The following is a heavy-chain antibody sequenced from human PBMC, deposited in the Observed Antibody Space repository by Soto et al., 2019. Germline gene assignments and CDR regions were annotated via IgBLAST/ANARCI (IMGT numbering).Heavy chain of an antibody. D-gene: IGHD4-17*01. CDR3: AGGDYGYYYYGMDV. CDR1: GFTFSSYG. CDR2: ISYDGSNK. J-gene: IGHJ6*02. V-gene: IGHV3-30*03. Sequence: GGSLRLSCAASGFTFSSYGMHWVRQAPGKGLEWVAVISYDGSNKYYADSVKGRFTISRDNSKSTLYLQMNSLRAEDTAVYYCAGGDYGYYYYGMDVWGQGTTVTVSS.